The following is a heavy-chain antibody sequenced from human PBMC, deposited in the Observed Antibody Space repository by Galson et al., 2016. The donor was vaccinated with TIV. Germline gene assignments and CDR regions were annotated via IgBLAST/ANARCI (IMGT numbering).Heavy chain of an antibody. Sequence: SVKVSCKASGYTFNNYDISWVRQATGQGLEWMGWMNPNSGNAGYAQKFQGRVTITRDTSASTAYMELSSLRSEDTAVYYCASSGYSSSWWTFDYWGQGALVTVSS. D-gene: IGHD6-13*01. CDR3: ASSGYSSSWWTFDY. J-gene: IGHJ4*02. CDR2: MNPNSGNA. V-gene: IGHV1-8*01. CDR1: GYTFNNYD.